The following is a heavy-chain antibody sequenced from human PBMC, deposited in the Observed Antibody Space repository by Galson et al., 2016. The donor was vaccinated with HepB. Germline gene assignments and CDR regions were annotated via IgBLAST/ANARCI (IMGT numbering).Heavy chain of an antibody. V-gene: IGHV1-69*13. CDR2: VIPIFDTT. CDR3: VRGNWELKRDQSYYYGMDV. D-gene: IGHD1-26*01. CDR1: GGTFSSYA. J-gene: IGHJ6*02. Sequence: SVKVSCKASGGTFSSYAISWLRQAPGQGLEWMGGVIPIFDTTNYAQKFQGRVTITANESTSTANMVLNSLTSEDTAVYYCVRGNWELKRDQSYYYGMDVWGQGPTVIFSS.